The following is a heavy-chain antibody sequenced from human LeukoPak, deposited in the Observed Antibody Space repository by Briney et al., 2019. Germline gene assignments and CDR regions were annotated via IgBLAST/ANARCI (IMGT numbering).Heavy chain of an antibody. D-gene: IGHD1-1*01. CDR2: ISWNSGSI. J-gene: IGHJ4*02. CDR3: AVGSPNGGGLGY. CDR1: GFTFDDYA. V-gene: IGHV3-9*01. Sequence: GGSLRLSCAASGFTFDDYAMHWVRQAPGKGLEWVSGISWNSGSIGYADSVKGRFTISRDNAKNSLYLQMNSLRAEDTALYYCAVGSPNGGGLGYWGQGTLVTVSS.